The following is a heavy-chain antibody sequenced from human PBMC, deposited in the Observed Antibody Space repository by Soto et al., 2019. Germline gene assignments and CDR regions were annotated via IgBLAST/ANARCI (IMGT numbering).Heavy chain of an antibody. CDR1: GYTFTSYG. J-gene: IGHJ5*02. D-gene: IGHD2-2*01. V-gene: IGHV1-18*04. CDR3: ARDCSSTSCYARRFDP. Sequence: GASVKVSCKASGYTFTSYGISWVRQAPGQGLEWMGWISAYNGNTNYAQKLQGRVTMTTDTSTSTAYMELRSLRSDDTAVYYCARDCSSTSCYARRFDPWGQGTLVTVSS. CDR2: ISAYNGNT.